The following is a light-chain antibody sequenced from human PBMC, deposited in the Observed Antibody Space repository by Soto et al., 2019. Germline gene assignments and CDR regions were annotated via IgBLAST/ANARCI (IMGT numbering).Light chain of an antibody. V-gene: IGKV3-20*01. J-gene: IGKJ1*01. CDR1: QSVSSSY. CDR3: QQYGSSVWT. CDR2: GAS. Sequence: EIVMTQSPATLSVSPGERATLSSRASQSVSSSYLAWYQQKPGQAPRLLIYGASSRATGIPDRFSGSGSGTDFTLTISRLEPEDFAVYYCQQYGSSVWTFGQGTKVDNK.